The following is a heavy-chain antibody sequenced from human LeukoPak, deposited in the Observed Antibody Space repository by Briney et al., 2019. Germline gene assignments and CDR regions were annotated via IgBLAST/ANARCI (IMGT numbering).Heavy chain of an antibody. CDR2: IYYSGST. D-gene: IGHD6-13*01. V-gene: IGHV4-59*01. CDR1: GGSISSYY. CDR3: ASSLGDSSWYSFDY. Sequence: SETLSLTCTVSGGSISSYYWSWIRQPPGKGLEWIGYIYYSGSTNYNPSLKSRVTISVDTSKNQFSLKLSSVTAADTAVYYCASSLGDSSWYSFDYWGQGTLATVSS. J-gene: IGHJ4*02.